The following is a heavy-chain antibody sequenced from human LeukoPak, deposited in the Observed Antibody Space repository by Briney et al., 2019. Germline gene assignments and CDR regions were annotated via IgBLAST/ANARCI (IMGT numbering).Heavy chain of an antibody. J-gene: IGHJ6*02. D-gene: IGHD2-15*01. Sequence: PGRSLRLSCAASGFTFSSYSMNWIRQAPGKGLEWVPFISSSSSTIYYATSVKGRFTISRDNAKNSLYLQMNSLRAEDTAVYYCARRYCSGGSCYSYGMDVWGQGTTVTVSS. CDR1: GFTFSSYS. CDR2: ISSSSSTI. V-gene: IGHV3-48*04. CDR3: ARRYCSGGSCYSYGMDV.